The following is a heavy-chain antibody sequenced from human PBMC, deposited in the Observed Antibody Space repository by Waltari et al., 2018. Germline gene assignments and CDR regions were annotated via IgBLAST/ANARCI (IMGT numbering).Heavy chain of an antibody. D-gene: IGHD1-7*01. J-gene: IGHJ4*02. CDR2: ISGSGGST. V-gene: IGHV3-23*01. CDR1: GFTFRSYA. Sequence: VQLLESGGGLVQSGGSLRLSCAASGFTFRSYAMNWVRQAPGKGVEWVSVISGSGGSTDYADSVKGRFTISRDNSKNTLYLQMNSLRVEDAALYYCARYISRGRELMSWGQGTLVTVSS. CDR3: ARYISRGRELMS.